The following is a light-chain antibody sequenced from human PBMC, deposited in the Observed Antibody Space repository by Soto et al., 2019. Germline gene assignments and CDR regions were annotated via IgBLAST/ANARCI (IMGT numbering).Light chain of an antibody. J-gene: IGLJ2*01. CDR1: SGSIANNY. Sequence: NFMLTQPHSVSESPGKTLSISCTRSSGSIANNYVQWYQQRPGSTPPTVIYENNQRLSGVPDRFSGSTDGSSNSASLTISGLQTEDEADYYCQSYDSDFVVFGGGTQLTVL. CDR3: QSYDSDFVV. CDR2: ENN. V-gene: IGLV6-57*04.